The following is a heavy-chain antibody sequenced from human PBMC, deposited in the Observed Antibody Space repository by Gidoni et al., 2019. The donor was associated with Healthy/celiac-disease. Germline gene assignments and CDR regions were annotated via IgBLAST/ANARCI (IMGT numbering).Heavy chain of an antibody. CDR2: INHSGST. V-gene: IGHV4-34*01. CDR3: ARGRPSSGSYYNVVVGLNFDY. D-gene: IGHD3-10*01. CDR1: GGSFSGYY. Sequence: QVQLQQWGAGLLQPSETLSLTCAVYGGSFSGYYWSWIRQPPGKGLEWIGEINHSGSTNYNPSLKSRVTISVDTSKNQFSLKLSSVTAADTAVYYCARGRPSSGSYYNVVVGLNFDYWGQGTLVTVSS. J-gene: IGHJ4*02.